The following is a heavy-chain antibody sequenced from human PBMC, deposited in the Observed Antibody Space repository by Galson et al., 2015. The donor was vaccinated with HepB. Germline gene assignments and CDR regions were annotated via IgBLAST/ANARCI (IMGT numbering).Heavy chain of an antibody. CDR2: ISAYNGNT. J-gene: IGHJ4*02. D-gene: IGHD3-9*01. V-gene: IGHV1-18*04. CDR3: ARDNRYSDWLLSPDCYFDY. CDR1: GYTFTSYG. Sequence: QSGAEVKKPGASVKVSCKASGYTFTSYGISWVRQAPGQGLEWMGWISAYNGNTNYAQKLQGRVTMTTDTSTSTAYMELRSLRSDDTAAYYCARDNRYSDWLLSPDCYFDYWGQGTLVTVSS.